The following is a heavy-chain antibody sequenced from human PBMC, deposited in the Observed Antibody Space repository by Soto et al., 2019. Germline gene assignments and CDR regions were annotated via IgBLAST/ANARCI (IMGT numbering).Heavy chain of an antibody. CDR2: ISYDGSNK. V-gene: IGHV3-30*18. D-gene: IGHD5-18*01. CDR1: GFTFSSYG. J-gene: IGHJ4*02. Sequence: GGSLRLSCAASGFTFSSYGMHWVRQAPGKGLEWVAVISYDGSNKYYADSVKGRFTISRDNSKNTLYLQMNSLRAEDTAVYYCANSRGYSYGYDYWGQGTLVTVSS. CDR3: ANSRGYSYGYDY.